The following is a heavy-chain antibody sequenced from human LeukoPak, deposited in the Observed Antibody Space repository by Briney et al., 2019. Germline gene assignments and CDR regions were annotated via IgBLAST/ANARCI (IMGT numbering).Heavy chain of an antibody. J-gene: IGHJ6*03. D-gene: IGHD2-15*01. CDR3: AKDSGGSPLGYYYYYMDV. V-gene: IGHV3-23*01. Sequence: GGSLRLSCAASGFTFSSYAMSWVRQAPGKGLEWVSAISGSGGSTYYADSVKGRFTISRDNSKNTLYLQMNSLRAEDTAVYYCAKDSGGSPLGYYYYYMDVWGKGTTVTVSS. CDR2: ISGSGGST. CDR1: GFTFSSYA.